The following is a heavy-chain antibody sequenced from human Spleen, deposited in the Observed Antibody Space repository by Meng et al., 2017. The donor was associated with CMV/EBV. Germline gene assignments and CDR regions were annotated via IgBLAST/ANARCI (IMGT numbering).Heavy chain of an antibody. D-gene: IGHD1-1*01. CDR2: ISSSGTTI. Sequence: GESLKISCAASGFTFSSYEMNWVRQAPGKGLEWVSYISSSGTTIYYADSVKGRFTVSRDNAKNTLYLQMSSLRAEDTAVYYCAKGSGDYFDYWGQGTLVTVSS. CDR3: AKGSGDYFDY. V-gene: IGHV3-48*03. CDR1: GFTFSSYE. J-gene: IGHJ4*02.